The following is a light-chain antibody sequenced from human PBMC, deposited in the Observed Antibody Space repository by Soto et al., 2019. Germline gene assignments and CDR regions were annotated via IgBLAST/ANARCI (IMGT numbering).Light chain of an antibody. J-gene: IGKJ1*01. V-gene: IGKV3-20*01. CDR1: RGVSANY. CDR3: QQYDSSPKT. Sequence: ENLLTQSPGTLSLSPGEGATLSCMASRGVSANYLAWYQQKPGQAPTLLIYGASIRAAGIPDRFSGSGSGTDFTLTIRRLEPEDFAVYYCQQYDSSPKTFGQGTKVDIK. CDR2: GAS.